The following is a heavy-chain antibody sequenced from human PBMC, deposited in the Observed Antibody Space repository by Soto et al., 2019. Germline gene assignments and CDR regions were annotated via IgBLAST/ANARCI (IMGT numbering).Heavy chain of an antibody. CDR2: ISKDGSKT. Sequence: PGGSLRLSCGASGFTFTNFAMHWVRQAPGKGLEWVAVISKDGSKTDFADSVKGRFTISRENSKNTVYLQMNSLTREDTALYYCARDAYSYKYFSDYWRLRPLVTVSS. CDR3: ARDAYSYKYFSDY. CDR1: GFTFTNFA. J-gene: IGHJ4*02. D-gene: IGHD5-18*01. V-gene: IGHV3-30*03.